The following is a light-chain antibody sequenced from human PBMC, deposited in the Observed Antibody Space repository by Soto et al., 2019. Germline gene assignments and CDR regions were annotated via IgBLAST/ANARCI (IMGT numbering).Light chain of an antibody. CDR3: QQYGTSPQ. V-gene: IGKV3-20*01. CDR2: GAS. CDR1: QSISNSY. Sequence: EIVLTQSPGTLSLSPGERATLSCRASQSISNSYLAWYQQKPGQAPRLLIYGASSRATGIPDRISGSGSGTDFTLTISKLEPEDCAVYYCQQYGTSPQFGPGTKLDVK. J-gene: IGKJ3*01.